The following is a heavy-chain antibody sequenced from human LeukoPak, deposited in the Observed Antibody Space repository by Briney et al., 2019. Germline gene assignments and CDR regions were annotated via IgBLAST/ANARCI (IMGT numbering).Heavy chain of an antibody. Sequence: GGSLRLSCSASGFTFSRYAMHWVRQAPGKGLEYVSAISSNGGSKYYADSVKGRFTISRDNSRNTLHLQMNSLRVEDTAVYYCVKDASSWSYFGYWGQGTLVTVSS. J-gene: IGHJ4*02. CDR1: GFTFSRYA. CDR3: VKDASSWSYFGY. CDR2: ISSNGGSK. D-gene: IGHD3-10*01. V-gene: IGHV3-64D*06.